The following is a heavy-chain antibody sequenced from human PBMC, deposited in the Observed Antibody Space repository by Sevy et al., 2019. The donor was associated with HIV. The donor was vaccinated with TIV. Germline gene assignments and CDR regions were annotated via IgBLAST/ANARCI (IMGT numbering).Heavy chain of an antibody. V-gene: IGHV3-30*03. J-gene: IGHJ6*02. CDR3: ARIKGASSSYAMDV. D-gene: IGHD2-2*01. CDR2: ISYDGSNK. Sequence: GGSLRLSCAASGFTFSSYGMHWVRQAPGKGLEWVAVISYDGSNKYYADSVKGRFTISRDNSNNTLDLQMNSLRAEDTAIYYCARIKGASSSYAMDVWGQGTTVTVSS. CDR1: GFTFSSYG.